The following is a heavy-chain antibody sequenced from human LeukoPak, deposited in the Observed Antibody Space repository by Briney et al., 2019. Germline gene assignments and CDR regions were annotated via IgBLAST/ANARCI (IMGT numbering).Heavy chain of an antibody. Sequence: PGGSLRLSRAASGFTFSGSSMSWVRQAPGKGLEWVSVISGSGGSTDYADSVKGRFTISRDNSKNTLYLQINSLRAEDTAVYYCAKGSGWYVWGQGTLVTVSS. CDR1: GFTFSGSS. J-gene: IGHJ4*02. CDR3: AKGSGWYV. V-gene: IGHV3-23*01. D-gene: IGHD6-19*01. CDR2: ISGSGGST.